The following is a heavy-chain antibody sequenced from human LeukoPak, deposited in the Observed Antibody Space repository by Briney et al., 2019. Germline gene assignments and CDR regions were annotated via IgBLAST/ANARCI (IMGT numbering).Heavy chain of an antibody. D-gene: IGHD3-9*01. Sequence: GGSLRLSCAASGFTFSSYGMHWVRQAPGKGLEWVAVISYDGSNKYYADSVKGRFTISRDNSKNTLYLQMNSLRAEDTAVYYCAKDYGSDILTGYYPVGSSRFDPWGQGTLVTVSS. J-gene: IGHJ5*02. CDR1: GFTFSSYG. V-gene: IGHV3-30*18. CDR3: AKDYGSDILTGYYPVGSSRFDP. CDR2: ISYDGSNK.